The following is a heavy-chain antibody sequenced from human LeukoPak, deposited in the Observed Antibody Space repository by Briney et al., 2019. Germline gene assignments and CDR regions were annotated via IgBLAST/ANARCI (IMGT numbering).Heavy chain of an antibody. V-gene: IGHV3-30*18. J-gene: IGHJ4*02. CDR3: AKDGNWNLDY. D-gene: IGHD1-1*01. Sequence: GGSLRLSCAASGFTFSSYGMHWVRQAPGKGLEWVAVISYDGSNKYYADSVKGRFTISRDNSKNTLYLQMNSLRAEDTAVYYCAKDGNWNLDYWGQGTLVTVSS. CDR1: GFTFSSYG. CDR2: ISYDGSNK.